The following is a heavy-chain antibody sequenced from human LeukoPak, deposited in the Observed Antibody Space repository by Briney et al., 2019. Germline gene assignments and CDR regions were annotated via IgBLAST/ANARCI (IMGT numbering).Heavy chain of an antibody. CDR2: INHSGST. Sequence: SETLSLTCAVYGGSFSGYYWSWIRQPPGKGLEWIGEINHSGSTNYNPSLKSRVTISVDTSKNQFSLKLSSVTAADTAVYYCARGRDRGYSGYDLVTGGYLDYWGQGTLVTVSS. CDR3: ARGRDRGYSGYDLVTGGYLDY. D-gene: IGHD5-12*01. CDR1: GGSFSGYY. J-gene: IGHJ4*02. V-gene: IGHV4-34*01.